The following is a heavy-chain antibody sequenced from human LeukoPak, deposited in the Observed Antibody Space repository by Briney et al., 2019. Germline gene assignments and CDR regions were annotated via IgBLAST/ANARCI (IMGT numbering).Heavy chain of an antibody. J-gene: IGHJ4*02. CDR1: GGTFSSYA. CDR3: AREVDFWSADMCD. Sequence: VASVKVSCKASGGTFSSYAISWVRQAPGQGLEWMGRIIPIFGTANYAQKFQGRVTITTDEYTSTAYMELSSLRSEDTAVYYCAREVDFWSADMCDWGQGTLVTVSS. D-gene: IGHD3-3*01. V-gene: IGHV1-69*05. CDR2: IIPIFGTA.